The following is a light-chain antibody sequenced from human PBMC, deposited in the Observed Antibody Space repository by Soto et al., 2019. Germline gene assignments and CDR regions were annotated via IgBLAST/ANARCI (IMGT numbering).Light chain of an antibody. CDR3: QQHDSLPLT. CDR1: QSISNH. J-gene: IGKJ4*01. Sequence: DIQMTQSPSSLSASVEDRVIITCRASQSISNHLNWYQQKPGKAPKLLIFAASSLQSGVPSRFSGSRSGPDFTLTISSLQPEDFATYYCQQHDSLPLTFGGGTKVDIK. CDR2: AAS. V-gene: IGKV1-39*01.